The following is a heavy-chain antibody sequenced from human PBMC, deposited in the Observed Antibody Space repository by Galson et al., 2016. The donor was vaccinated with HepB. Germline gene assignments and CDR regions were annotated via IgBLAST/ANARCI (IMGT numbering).Heavy chain of an antibody. V-gene: IGHV1-18*04. CDR1: GYTFSSYG. D-gene: IGHD1-1*01. CDR3: ARSTKDY. CDR2: INTYNGNT. Sequence: SGYTFSSYGIRWVRQAPGQGLEWMGWINTYNGNTNYAQKFQGRVTMTTDTSTSTAYMELRSLRSDDTAIYYCARSTKDYWGQGSLVTVSS. J-gene: IGHJ4*02.